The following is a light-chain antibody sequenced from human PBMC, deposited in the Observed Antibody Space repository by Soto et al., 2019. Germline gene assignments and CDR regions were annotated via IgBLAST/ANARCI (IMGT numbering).Light chain of an antibody. Sequence: QSVLTQPPSVPGAPGQTVTISCTGSGSNIGAGYGVQWYQQLPGTAPRLLIYGSDDRPSGVPDRFSASVSGNSASLAITGLQTEDEAAYYCQSYDSNLSEVFGPGTKVTVL. CDR2: GSD. J-gene: IGLJ1*01. CDR1: GSNIGAGYG. CDR3: QSYDSNLSEV. V-gene: IGLV1-40*01.